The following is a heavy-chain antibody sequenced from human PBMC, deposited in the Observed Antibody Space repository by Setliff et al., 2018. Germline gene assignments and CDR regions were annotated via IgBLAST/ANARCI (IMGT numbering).Heavy chain of an antibody. D-gene: IGHD1-26*01. V-gene: IGHV4-61*09. CDR3: ARVGATYYFDY. CDR2: IYTSGST. Sequence: ASETLSLTCTVPGGSISSGSYYWSWIRQPAGKGLEWIGHIYTSGSTNYNPSLKSRVTISVDTSKNQFSLKLSSVTAADTAVYYCARVGATYYFDYWGQGTLVTVSS. CDR1: GGSISSGSYY. J-gene: IGHJ4*02.